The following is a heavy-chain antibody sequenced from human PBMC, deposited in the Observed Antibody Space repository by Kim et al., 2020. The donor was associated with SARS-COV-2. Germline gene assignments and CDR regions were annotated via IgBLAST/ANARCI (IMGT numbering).Heavy chain of an antibody. J-gene: IGHJ4*02. CDR2: PTRGGT. CDR3: ARSWDY. V-gene: IGHV1-2*02. Sequence: PTRGGTNYAKKFQGRVTMTRETSISTAYMELSRLRYDDTAVYYCARSWDYWGQGTLVTVSS.